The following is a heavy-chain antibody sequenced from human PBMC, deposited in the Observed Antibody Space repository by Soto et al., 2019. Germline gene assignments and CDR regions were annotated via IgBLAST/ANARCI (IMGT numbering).Heavy chain of an antibody. CDR2: MNPNSGDT. Sequence: QVQLVQSGAEVKKPGASVKVSCTFTTYDINWVRQAAGQGLEWMAWMNPNSGDTRYTQKLQGRVTMTRDTSKFTAYMGLTNLRSDDTAVYYCARGPGSSDWRFSYYYMDVW. CDR3: ARGPGSSDWRFSYYYMDV. J-gene: IGHJ6*03. CDR1: FTTYD. D-gene: IGHD6-19*01. V-gene: IGHV1-8*01.